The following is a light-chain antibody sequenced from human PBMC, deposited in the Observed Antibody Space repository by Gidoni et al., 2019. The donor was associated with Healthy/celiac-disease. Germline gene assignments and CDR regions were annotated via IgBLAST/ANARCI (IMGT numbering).Light chain of an antibody. J-gene: IGKJ3*01. CDR1: QSVSSY. Sequence: EIVLTQSPATLSLSPGERATLSCRASQSVSSYLAWYQQKPGQAPRLLIYDASNRATVIPARFSGSGSGTDFTLTISSLEPEEFAVYYCQQRSNWFTFGPGTKVDIK. CDR2: DAS. V-gene: IGKV3-11*01. CDR3: QQRSNWFT.